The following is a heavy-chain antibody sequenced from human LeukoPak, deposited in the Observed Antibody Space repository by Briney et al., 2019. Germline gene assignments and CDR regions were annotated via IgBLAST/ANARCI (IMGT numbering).Heavy chain of an antibody. D-gene: IGHD6-19*01. J-gene: IGHJ4*02. Sequence: PGGSLRLSCAASGFTFSSYAMSWVRQAPGKGLEWVAVISYDGSNKYYADSVKGRFTISRDNSKNTLYLQMNSLRAEDTAVYYCARGRGEQWLAHFDYWGQGTLVTVSS. V-gene: IGHV3-30*04. CDR2: ISYDGSNK. CDR3: ARGRGEQWLAHFDY. CDR1: GFTFSSYA.